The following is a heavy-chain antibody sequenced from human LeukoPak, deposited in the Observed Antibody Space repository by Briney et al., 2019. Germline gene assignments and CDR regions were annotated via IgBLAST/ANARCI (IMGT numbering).Heavy chain of an antibody. CDR3: AKDIVSTWACSSTSCHRGNWFDP. J-gene: IGHJ5*02. CDR2: ISWNSGSI. Sequence: GRSLRLSCAASGFTFDDYAMHWVRQAPGKGLEWVSGISWNSGSIGYADSVKGRFTISRDNAKSSLYLQMNSLRAEDTALYSCAKDIVSTWACSSTSCHRGNWFDPWGQGTLVTVSS. D-gene: IGHD2-2*01. CDR1: GFTFDDYA. V-gene: IGHV3-9*01.